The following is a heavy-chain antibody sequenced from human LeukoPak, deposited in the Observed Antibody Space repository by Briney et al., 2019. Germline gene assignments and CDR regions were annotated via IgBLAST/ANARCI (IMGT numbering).Heavy chain of an antibody. CDR1: GYTFTSYG. J-gene: IGHJ5*02. CDR3: ARDIAAAGSNWFDP. Sequence: ASVKVSCKASGYTFTSYGISWVRQAPGQGLGWMGWISAYNGNTNYAQKLQGRVTITTDTSTSTAYMELRSLRSDDTAVYYCARDIAAAGSNWFDPWGQGTLVTVSS. CDR2: ISAYNGNT. V-gene: IGHV1-18*01. D-gene: IGHD6-13*01.